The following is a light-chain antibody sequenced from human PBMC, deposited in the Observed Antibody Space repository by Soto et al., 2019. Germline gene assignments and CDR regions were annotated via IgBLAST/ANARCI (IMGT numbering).Light chain of an antibody. Sequence: QSALTQPPSASGSPGQSVTISCTGTSSDIGGYNFVSWYQQHPGKAPKLMIDEVNKRPSGVPDRFSGSKSGNTASLTVSGLQAEDEADYYCSSYADTNNLVFGGGTK. CDR1: SSDIGGYNF. J-gene: IGLJ2*01. CDR3: SSYADTNNLV. V-gene: IGLV2-8*01. CDR2: EVN.